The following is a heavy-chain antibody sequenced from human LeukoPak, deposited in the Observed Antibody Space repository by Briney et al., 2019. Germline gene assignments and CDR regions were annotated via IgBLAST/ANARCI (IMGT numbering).Heavy chain of an antibody. CDR3: ARATHYPHYYMDV. D-gene: IGHD2-15*01. V-gene: IGHV4-61*02. Sequence: PSETLSLTCTVSGGSISSGFYYWSWIRQPAGKGLEWIGRIYTSGSTNYNPSLKSRVTMSVDTSKNQFSLQLNSVTPEDTAVYYCARATHYPHYYMDVWGKGTTVTVSS. CDR2: IYTSGST. J-gene: IGHJ6*03. CDR1: GGSISSGFYY.